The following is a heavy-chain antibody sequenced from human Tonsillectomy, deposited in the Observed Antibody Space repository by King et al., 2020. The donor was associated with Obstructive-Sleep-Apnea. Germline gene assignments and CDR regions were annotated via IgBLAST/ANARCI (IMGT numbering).Heavy chain of an antibody. V-gene: IGHV1-18*01. CDR2: ISAYNDNT. D-gene: IGHD4-17*01. Sequence: QLVQSGAEVKKPGASVKVSCKASGYIFISYGISWVRQAPGQGLEWLGLISAYNDNTNYAEKLQGRGTITTDTSTSTAYMELRSLTSDDSAVYYCARGGATVTGDYWGQGTLVTVSS. J-gene: IGHJ4*02. CDR1: GYIFISYG. CDR3: ARGGATVTGDY.